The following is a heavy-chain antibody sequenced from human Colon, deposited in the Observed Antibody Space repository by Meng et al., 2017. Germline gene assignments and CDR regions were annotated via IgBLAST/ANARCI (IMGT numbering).Heavy chain of an antibody. CDR2: MSYSGRS. V-gene: IGHV4-39*01. J-gene: IGHJ4*02. CDR3: ARQGSGGNSQVDH. D-gene: IGHD4-23*01. Sequence: QLQLQESGPGLVKPSETLSLTCTVSGGSISISGYFWGWIRQPPGTGLVWIGSMSYSGRSYYNLSLKSRVTVSVDASKNQFSLKLTSVTAADTAVYYCARQGSGGNSQVDHWGQGILVTVSS. CDR1: GGSISISGYF.